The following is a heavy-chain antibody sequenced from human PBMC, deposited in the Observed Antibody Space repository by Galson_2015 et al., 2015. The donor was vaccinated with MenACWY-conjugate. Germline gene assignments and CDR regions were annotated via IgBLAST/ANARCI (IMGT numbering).Heavy chain of an antibody. J-gene: IGHJ3*02. CDR2: ISSSSSTI. D-gene: IGHD3-22*01. V-gene: IGHV3-48*01. CDR1: GFTFSSHS. Sequence: SLRLSCAASGFTFSSHSMNWVRQAPGKGLEWVSYISSSSSTIYYADSVKGRFTISRDNAKNSLYLQMNSLRAEDTAVYYCARDLDISGYGHDGFDIWGQGTVVTVSS. CDR3: ARDLDISGYGHDGFDI.